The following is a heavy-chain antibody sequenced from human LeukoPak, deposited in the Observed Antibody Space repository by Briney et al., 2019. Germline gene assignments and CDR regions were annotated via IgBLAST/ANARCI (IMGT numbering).Heavy chain of an antibody. CDR3: ARDASLYCAGDTCYWAFDH. D-gene: IGHD2-21*02. J-gene: IGHJ4*02. CDR1: GVTFNNYW. CDR2: IKQDESKT. V-gene: IGHV3-7*01. Sequence: GGSLRLSCAASGVTFNNYWMSWVRQAPGRGPEWVANIKQDESKTYYVDSVKGRFTISRDNAKNSLFLQMNSLRAEDTAVYYCARDASLYCAGDTCYWAFDHWGQGTLVTVSS.